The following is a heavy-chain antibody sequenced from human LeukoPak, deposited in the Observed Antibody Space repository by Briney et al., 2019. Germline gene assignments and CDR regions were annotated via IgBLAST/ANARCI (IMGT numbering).Heavy chain of an antibody. Sequence: GASVKVSCKASGYTFTSYYMHWVRQAPGQGLEWMGLINPIFGTANYAQKFQGRVTITADESTSTAYMELSSLRSEDTAVYYCARSHSYGFNRYFDYWGQGTLVTVSS. CDR2: INPIFGTA. J-gene: IGHJ4*02. V-gene: IGHV1-69*13. CDR3: ARSHSYGFNRYFDY. D-gene: IGHD5-18*01. CDR1: GYTFTSYY.